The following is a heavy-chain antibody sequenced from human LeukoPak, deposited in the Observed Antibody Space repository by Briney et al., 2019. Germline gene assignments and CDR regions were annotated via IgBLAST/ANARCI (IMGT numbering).Heavy chain of an antibody. CDR3: AKDHYDFWSGYFDY. CDR2: ISGSGGST. D-gene: IGHD3-3*01. Sequence: GGSLRLSCAASGFTFSSYAMHWVRQAPGKGLEWVSAISGSGGSTYYADSVKGRFTISRDNSKNTLYLQMNSLRAEDTAVYYCAKDHYDFWSGYFDYWGQGTLVTVSS. J-gene: IGHJ4*02. V-gene: IGHV3-23*01. CDR1: GFTFSSYA.